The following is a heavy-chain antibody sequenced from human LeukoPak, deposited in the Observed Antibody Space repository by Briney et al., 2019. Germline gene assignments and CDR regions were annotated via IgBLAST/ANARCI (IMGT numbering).Heavy chain of an antibody. Sequence: PGGSLRLSCAASGFTFSSYAMSWVRQAPGKGLERVSAISGSGGSTYCADSVKGRFTISRDNSKNTLYLQMNSLRAEDTAVYYCAKDSLRGSSRSGFDYWGQGTLVTVSS. D-gene: IGHD2-2*01. CDR1: GFTFSSYA. V-gene: IGHV3-23*01. CDR3: AKDSLRGSSRSGFDY. J-gene: IGHJ4*02. CDR2: ISGSGGST.